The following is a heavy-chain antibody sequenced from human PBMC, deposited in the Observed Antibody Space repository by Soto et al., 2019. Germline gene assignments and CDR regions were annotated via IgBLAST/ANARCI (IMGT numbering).Heavy chain of an antibody. V-gene: IGHV1-69*13. CDR2: IIPFFGTA. CDR1: GGTFSTFG. J-gene: IGHJ4*02. CDR3: AKSAPMDAGDKYYYDF. D-gene: IGHD4-17*01. Sequence: SVKVSCKASGGTFSTFGISWVRQAPGQGLEWMGGIIPFFGTARYSQKFEDRITITADESTNTVYMDLRSLTSEDTAIYYCAKSAPMDAGDKYYYDFWGQGALLTVS.